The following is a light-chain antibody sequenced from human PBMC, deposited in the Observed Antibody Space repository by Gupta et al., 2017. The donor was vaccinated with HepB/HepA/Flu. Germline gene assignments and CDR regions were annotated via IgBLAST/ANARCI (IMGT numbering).Light chain of an antibody. J-gene: IGKJ4*01. CDR3: MQATHRLS. CDR1: QSLVHSAANTY. CDR2: KIS. V-gene: IGKV2-24*01. Sequence: DIVMTQTPLSSPVTVGQTASISCRSSQSLVHSAANTYLSWFQQRPRQPPRPLMYKISNPFSGVPDRFSGSGAGRDFTLKISRVEAEEVGIYYCMQATHRLSFGGGTKVEIK.